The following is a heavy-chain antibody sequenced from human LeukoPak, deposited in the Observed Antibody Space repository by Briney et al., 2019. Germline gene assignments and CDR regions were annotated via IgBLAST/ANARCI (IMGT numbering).Heavy chain of an antibody. CDR3: AAYIADSNWFDP. Sequence: PSETLSLTCAVYGGSFSGYYWSWIRQPPGKGLEWIGEINHSGSTNYNPSLKSRVTISVDTSKNQFSLKLSSVTAADTAVYYCAAYIADSNWFDPWGQGTLVTVSS. CDR1: GGSFSGYY. V-gene: IGHV4-34*01. CDR2: INHSGST. J-gene: IGHJ5*02. D-gene: IGHD6-13*01.